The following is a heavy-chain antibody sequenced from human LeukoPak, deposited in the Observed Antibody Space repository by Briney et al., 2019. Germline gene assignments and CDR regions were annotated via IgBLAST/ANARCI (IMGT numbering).Heavy chain of an antibody. CDR2: ISAYNGNT. Sequence: GASVKVSCKASGYTFTSYGISWVRQAPGQGLEWMGWISAYNGNTNYAQKLQGRVTMTTDTSTSTAYMKLRSLRSDDTAVYYCAREWGSGSYSTFDPWGQGTLVTVSS. J-gene: IGHJ5*02. V-gene: IGHV1-18*01. CDR3: AREWGSGSYSTFDP. D-gene: IGHD3-10*01. CDR1: GYTFTSYG.